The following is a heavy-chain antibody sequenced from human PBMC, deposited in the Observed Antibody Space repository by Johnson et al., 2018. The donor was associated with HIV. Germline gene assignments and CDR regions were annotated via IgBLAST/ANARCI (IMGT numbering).Heavy chain of an antibody. Sequence: QVQLVESGGGVVQPGRSLRLSCAASGFTFSSYAMHWVRQAPGKGLEWVAVISFDGANKYYADSVKGRFTISRDNSKNTLYLQMNSRRAEDTAVYYCAKGGGSSWSDAFDIWGQGTMVTVSS. CDR3: AKGGGSSWSDAFDI. CDR2: ISFDGANK. V-gene: IGHV3-30*04. J-gene: IGHJ3*02. D-gene: IGHD6-13*01. CDR1: GFTFSSYA.